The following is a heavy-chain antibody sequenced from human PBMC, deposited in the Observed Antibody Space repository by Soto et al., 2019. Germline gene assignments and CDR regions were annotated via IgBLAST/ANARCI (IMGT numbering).Heavy chain of an antibody. J-gene: IGHJ4*02. V-gene: IGHV1-2*02. CDR2: INPNSGGT. CDR1: GYTFTGYY. D-gene: IGHD2-2*02. CDR3: AASRGYCTTTHCYNSSFDY. Sequence: GASVKVSCEASGYTFTGYYMHWVRQAPGQGLEWMGWINPNSGGTNYAQKFQGRVTLTRATSISTAYMELSSLRSDDTAVYFCAASRGYCTTTHCYNSSFDYWGQGPMVSVFS.